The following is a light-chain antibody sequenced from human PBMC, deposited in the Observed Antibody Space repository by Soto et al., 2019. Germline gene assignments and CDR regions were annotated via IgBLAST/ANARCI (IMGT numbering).Light chain of an antibody. V-gene: IGKV3-20*01. J-gene: IGKJ2*01. CDR1: QSVTNTY. Sequence: EVVLTQSPGTLSLSPGERASLSCRASQSVTNTYFAWYQHKPGQAPRLLIYGASTRATGIPDRFSGGGSGTYFSLTISRREPEDFAVYYCQQYTTSPSTFGQGTKLEIK. CDR3: QQYTTSPST. CDR2: GAS.